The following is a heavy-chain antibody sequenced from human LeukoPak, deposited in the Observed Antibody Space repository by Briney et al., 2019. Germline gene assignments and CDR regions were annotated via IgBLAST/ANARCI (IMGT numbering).Heavy chain of an antibody. CDR1: GFTFSSYE. V-gene: IGHV3-48*03. D-gene: IGHD3-22*01. CDR2: ISSSGSTI. Sequence: GGSLRLSCAASGFTFSSYEMNWVRQAPGKGLEWVSYISSSGSTIYYADSVKGRFTISRDNAKNSLYLQMNSLRAEDTAVYYCARSQGYYDSSGYYIRWGQGTPATVSS. J-gene: IGHJ4*02. CDR3: ARSQGYYDSSGYYIR.